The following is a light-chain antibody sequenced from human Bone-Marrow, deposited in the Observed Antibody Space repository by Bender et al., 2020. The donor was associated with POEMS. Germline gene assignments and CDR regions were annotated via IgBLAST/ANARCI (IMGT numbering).Light chain of an antibody. CDR1: SSDVGAYNY. CDR3: SSYTRNSHLEV. CDR2: DVS. V-gene: IGLV2-14*03. Sequence: QSALTQPRSVSGSPGQSVTISCTGTSSDVGAYNYVSWYQQHPGKAPKLMIYDVSNRPSGVSNRFSGSKSGNTASLTISGLQAEDEADYYCSSYTRNSHLEVFGGGTKVTVL. J-gene: IGLJ3*02.